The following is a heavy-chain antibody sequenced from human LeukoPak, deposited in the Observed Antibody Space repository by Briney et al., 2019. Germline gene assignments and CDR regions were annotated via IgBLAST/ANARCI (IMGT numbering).Heavy chain of an antibody. CDR2: IRSKANSYAT. CDR1: GFTFSGSA. V-gene: IGHV3-73*01. Sequence: GGSLRLSCAASGFTFSGSAMHWVRQASGKGLEWVGRIRSKANSYATAYAASVKGRFTISRDDSKNTAYLQMNSLKTEDTAVYYCARKYYDSSGYYWEHDAFDIWGQGTMVTVSS. CDR3: ARKYYDSSGYYWEHDAFDI. D-gene: IGHD3-22*01. J-gene: IGHJ3*02.